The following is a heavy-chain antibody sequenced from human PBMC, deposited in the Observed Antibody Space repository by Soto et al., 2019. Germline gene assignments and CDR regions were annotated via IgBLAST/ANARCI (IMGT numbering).Heavy chain of an antibody. CDR1: GGSISTGGYY. Sequence: QVQLQESGPGLVKPSQTLSLTCTVSGGSISTGGYYWNWIRQHPGKGLEWIGYFYYSGSTYYNPSHKSRVTISVNTSKNQFSLKLSSVTAAETAVYYCARSVFPWGQGTLVTVSS. CDR3: ARSVFP. CDR2: FYYSGST. J-gene: IGHJ5*02. V-gene: IGHV4-31*03.